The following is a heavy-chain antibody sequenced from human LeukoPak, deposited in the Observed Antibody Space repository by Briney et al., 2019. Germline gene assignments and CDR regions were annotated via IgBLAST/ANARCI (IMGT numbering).Heavy chain of an antibody. CDR2: ISYSSATI. Sequence: GGSLRLSCAASGFTFDDCAMHWVRQAPGKGLEWVSGISYSSATIGYVDSMKGRFIISRDNAKNSLYLQMNSLRAEDTAEYYLAKPPLWADSGSSYCFDYWGRGTLAPVS. D-gene: IGHD6-6*01. CDR3: AKPPLWADSGSSYCFDY. V-gene: IGHV3-9*01. CDR1: GFTFDDCA. J-gene: IGHJ4*02.